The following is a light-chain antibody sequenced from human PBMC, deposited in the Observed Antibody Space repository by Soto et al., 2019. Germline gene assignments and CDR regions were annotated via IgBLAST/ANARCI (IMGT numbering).Light chain of an antibody. V-gene: IGKV2-24*01. CDR3: MQATHLPHT. J-gene: IGKJ2*01. CDR2: KIS. Sequence: DVVMTQTPHSSPVTLGQPASISCRSSQNLVYSDGHTHLHWFQQRPGQPPRLLIYKISNRFSGVPDRFSGSGAGTDFTLRISRVEAGDVAIYFCMQATHLPHTFGQGTRLEIK. CDR1: QNLVYSDGHTH.